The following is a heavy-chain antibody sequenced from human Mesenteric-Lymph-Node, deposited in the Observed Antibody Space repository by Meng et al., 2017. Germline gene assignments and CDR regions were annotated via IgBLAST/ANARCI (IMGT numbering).Heavy chain of an antibody. D-gene: IGHD3-22*01. CDR2: ISSSSSYI. CDR1: GFTFSSYS. CDR3: ARDLKTAGYYYDSSGY. V-gene: IGHV3-21*04. J-gene: IGHJ4*02. Sequence: GESLKISCAASGFTFSSYSMNWVRQAPGKGLEWVSSISSSSSYIYYADSVKGRFTISRDNAKNSLYLQMNSLRAEDTAVYYCARDLKTAGYYYDSSGYWGQGTLVTVSS.